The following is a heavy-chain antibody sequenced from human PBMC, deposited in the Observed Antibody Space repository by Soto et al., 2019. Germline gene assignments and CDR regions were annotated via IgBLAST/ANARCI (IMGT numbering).Heavy chain of an antibody. Sequence: EVQLVESGGGLVQPGGSLRLSCAASGFTFSGYWMTWARQAPGKGLEWVAQIKDDGSEKFYVDSVKGRFTISRDNADNLLYLQMNSLRAEDTAVYFCARDGYCSGVRCYRRNDYWGQGTLVIVSS. V-gene: IGHV3-7*01. CDR2: IKDDGSEK. D-gene: IGHD2-15*01. CDR3: ARDGYCSGVRCYRRNDY. J-gene: IGHJ4*02. CDR1: GFTFSGYW.